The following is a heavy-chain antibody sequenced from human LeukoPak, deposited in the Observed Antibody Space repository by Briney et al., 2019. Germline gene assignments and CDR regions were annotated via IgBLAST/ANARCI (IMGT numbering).Heavy chain of an antibody. CDR1: GYTFTSYG. D-gene: IGHD3-10*01. CDR3: ARCLYGSGSYYYQDWFDP. J-gene: IGHJ5*02. CDR2: ISAYNGNT. Sequence: ASVKVSFKASGYTFTSYGISRMRQAHGQGMEWMGWISAYNGNTNYAQKVQGRVTMTTDTSTSTAYMELRSLRSDDTAVYYCARCLYGSGSYYYQDWFDPWGQGTLVTVSS. V-gene: IGHV1-18*04.